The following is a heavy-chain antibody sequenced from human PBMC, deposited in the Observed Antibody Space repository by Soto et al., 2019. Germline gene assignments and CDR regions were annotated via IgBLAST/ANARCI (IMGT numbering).Heavy chain of an antibody. J-gene: IGHJ5*02. D-gene: IGHD4-17*01. Sequence: QVQLVQSGAEVKKPGASVKVSCKASGYTFTSYGISWVRQAPGQGLEWMGWISAYNGNTNYAQKLQGRVTMTTDTSRSTADMERGSLGSGGTAGYYCGGSYGDYGGGGRFDPWGQGTLVTVSS. CDR3: GGSYGDYGGGGRFDP. CDR2: ISAYNGNT. CDR1: GYTFTSYG. V-gene: IGHV1-18*01.